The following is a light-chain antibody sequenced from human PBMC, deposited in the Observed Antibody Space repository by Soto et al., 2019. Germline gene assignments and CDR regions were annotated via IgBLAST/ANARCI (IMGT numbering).Light chain of an antibody. J-gene: IGLJ1*01. Sequence: QSALTQPPSASGSLGQSVTISCTGTISDIGTYDYVSWYQQHPGRAPKLIIFEVSKRPSGVPDRFSGSKSGNTASLIVSGLQPDDEAEYHCTSYTGDDFTFVFGTGTKVTVL. CDR3: TSYTGDDFTFV. CDR2: EVS. V-gene: IGLV2-8*01. CDR1: ISDIGTYDY.